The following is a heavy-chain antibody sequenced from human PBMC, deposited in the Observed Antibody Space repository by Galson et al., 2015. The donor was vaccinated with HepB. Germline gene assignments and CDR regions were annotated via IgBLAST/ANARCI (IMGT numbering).Heavy chain of an antibody. CDR2: IWYDGSNK. CDR1: GFTFSSYG. CDR3: ARGGDCSSTSCCPPYYCYGMDV. V-gene: IGHV3-33*08. D-gene: IGHD2-2*01. Sequence: LRLSCAASGFTFSSYGMHWVRQAPGKGLEWVAVIWYDGSNKYYADSVKGRFTISRDNSKNTLYLQMNSLRAEDTAVYYCARGGDCSSTSCCPPYYCYGMDVWGQGTTVTVSS. J-gene: IGHJ6*02.